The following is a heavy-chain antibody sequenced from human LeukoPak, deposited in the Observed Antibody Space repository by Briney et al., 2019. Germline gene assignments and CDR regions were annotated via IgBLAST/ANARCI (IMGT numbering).Heavy chain of an antibody. CDR3: ARDRTRARDDAFDI. CDR1: GGSISSGSYY. V-gene: IGHV4-61*02. J-gene: IGHJ3*02. CDR2: IYTSGST. Sequence: SETLSLTCTVSGGSISSGSYYWSWIRQPAGKGLEWIGRIYTSGSTNYNPSLKSRVTISVDTSKNQFSLKLSSVTAADTAVYYCARDRTRARDDAFDIWGQGTMVTVSS.